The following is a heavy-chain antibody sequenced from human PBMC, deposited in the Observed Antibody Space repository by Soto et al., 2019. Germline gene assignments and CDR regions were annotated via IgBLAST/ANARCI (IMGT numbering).Heavy chain of an antibody. CDR1: GFTFSSYA. Sequence: PGGSLSLSCAASGFTFSSYAMSWVRQAPGKGLGWVSAICGSGGSTYYADSVKGRFTISRDNSKNTLSLQMNSLRAEDTAVYYCAKDLPCLVGLTDSWGQGTLVTVSS. V-gene: IGHV3-23*01. CDR3: AKDLPCLVGLTDS. J-gene: IGHJ4*02. CDR2: ICGSGGST. D-gene: IGHD6-6*01.